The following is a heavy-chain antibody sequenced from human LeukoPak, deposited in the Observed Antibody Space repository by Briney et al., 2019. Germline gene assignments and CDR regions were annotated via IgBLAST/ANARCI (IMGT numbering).Heavy chain of an antibody. J-gene: IGHJ5*02. CDR3: TRSRGRLGWFDP. V-gene: IGHV1-8*01. CDR1: GYTFTTYD. Sequence: ASVKVSCKASGYTFTTYDINWVRQATGQGLEWMGWMNPYSANTGYAQKFQGRVTMTRNTSISTAYMELSSLRSEDTAVYYCTRSRGRLGWFDPWGQGTLVTVSS. CDR2: MNPYSANT. D-gene: IGHD1-1*01.